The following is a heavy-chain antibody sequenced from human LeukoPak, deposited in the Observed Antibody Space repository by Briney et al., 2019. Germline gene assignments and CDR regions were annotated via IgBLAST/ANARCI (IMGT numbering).Heavy chain of an antibody. CDR2: IYYSGST. J-gene: IGHJ4*02. CDR1: GASVSSGSYY. CDR3: AREGTDYGDYYFDY. D-gene: IGHD4-17*01. V-gene: IGHV4-61*03. Sequence: PSETLSLTCNVSGASVSSGSYYWSWIRQPPGKELEWIGYIYYSGSTSYNPSLKSRVTISVDASKNHFSLKLTSVTAADTAVYYCAREGTDYGDYYFDYWGQGTLVTVSS.